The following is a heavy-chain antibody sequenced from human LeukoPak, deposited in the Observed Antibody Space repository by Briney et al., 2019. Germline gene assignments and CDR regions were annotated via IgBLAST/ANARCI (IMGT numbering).Heavy chain of an antibody. D-gene: IGHD4-17*01. CDR2: VSSSGGNI. V-gene: IGHV3-11*04. J-gene: IGHJ6*03. CDR3: ARTPGMTTVTNSYYNFYIDV. CDR1: GFAFSDYY. Sequence: GGSLRLSCAASGFAFSDYYMIWIRQAPGKGLEWVSHVSSSGGNIYYAESVKGRLTISRDNGRNSLFLQMDSLRVDDTAMYYCARTPGMTTVTNSYYNFYIDVWGKGTTVTVSS.